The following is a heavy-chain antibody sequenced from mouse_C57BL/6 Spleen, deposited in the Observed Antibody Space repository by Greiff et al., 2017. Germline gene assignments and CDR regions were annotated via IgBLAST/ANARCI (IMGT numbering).Heavy chain of an antibody. Sequence: QVQLKQSGAELVRPGTSVKVSCKASGYAFTNYLIEWVKQRPGQGLEWIGVINPGSGGTNYNEKFKGKATLTADKSSSTAYMQLSSLTSEDSAVYCCARRDYDGNWFAYWGQGTLVTVSA. D-gene: IGHD2-4*01. J-gene: IGHJ3*01. V-gene: IGHV1-54*01. CDR3: ARRDYDGNWFAY. CDR1: GYAFTNYL. CDR2: INPGSGGT.